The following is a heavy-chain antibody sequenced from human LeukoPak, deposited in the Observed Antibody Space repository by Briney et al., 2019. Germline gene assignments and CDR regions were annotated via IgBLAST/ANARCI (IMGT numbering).Heavy chain of an antibody. CDR1: GGSISSSSYY. J-gene: IGHJ3*02. CDR3: ARDWVEECSGGSCYPFVLGAFDI. CDR2: IYYSGST. Sequence: SETLSLTCTVSGGSISSSSYYWGWIRQPPGKGLEWIGSIYYSGSTYYNPSLKSRVTISVDTSKNQFSLKLSSVTAADTAVYYCARDWVEECSGGSCYPFVLGAFDIWGQGTMVTVSS. V-gene: IGHV4-39*07. D-gene: IGHD2-15*01.